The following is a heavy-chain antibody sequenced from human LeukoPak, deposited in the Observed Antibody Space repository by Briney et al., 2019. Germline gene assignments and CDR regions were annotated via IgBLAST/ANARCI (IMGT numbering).Heavy chain of an antibody. CDR2: ISGYNGNT. D-gene: IGHD6-13*01. J-gene: IGHJ4*02. CDR3: ARAALAAGGDY. Sequence: ASVKVSCKASGYTFTSYGISWVRQAPGQGLEWMGWISGYNGNTNYAQKLQGRVTMTTDTSRNTAYMGLNSLRSDDTAVYYCARAALAAGGDYWGQGTLVTVSS. V-gene: IGHV1-18*01. CDR1: GYTFTSYG.